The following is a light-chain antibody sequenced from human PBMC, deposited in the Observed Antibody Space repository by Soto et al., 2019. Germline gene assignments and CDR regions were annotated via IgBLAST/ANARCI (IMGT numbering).Light chain of an antibody. CDR1: SSDIGSYKY. Sequence: QSVLTQPASVSGSPGQSITIACTGTSSDIGSYKYVSWYQHHPGKVPQLLIYEVSNRPSGVSSRFSASKSGNTASLTISGLQAEDEADYYCSSYTSSSTKVFGGGTKVTVL. CDR2: EVS. J-gene: IGLJ3*02. V-gene: IGLV2-14*01. CDR3: SSYTSSSTKV.